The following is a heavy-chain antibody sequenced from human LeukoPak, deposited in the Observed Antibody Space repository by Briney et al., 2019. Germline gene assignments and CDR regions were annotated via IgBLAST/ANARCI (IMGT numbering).Heavy chain of an antibody. D-gene: IGHD2-2*01. Sequence: SETLSLTCTVSGGSISSFYWSWIRQPPGKGLEWIGYIYSSGYTGYDPSLKSRVTISVDTSKNQFSLELGSVTAADTAFYYCARGAAGYCSSTSCSYPYYYGLDVWGQGTTVTVSS. CDR1: GGSISSFY. CDR3: ARGAAGYCSSTSCSYPYYYGLDV. V-gene: IGHV4-59*01. J-gene: IGHJ6*02. CDR2: IYSSGYT.